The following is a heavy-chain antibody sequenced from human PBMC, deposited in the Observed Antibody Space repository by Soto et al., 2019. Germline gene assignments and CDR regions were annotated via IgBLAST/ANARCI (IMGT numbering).Heavy chain of an antibody. J-gene: IGHJ6*02. V-gene: IGHV1-18*01. CDR1: GCTFTSYG. D-gene: IGHD3-3*01. CDR3: ARGPTDYDFWSGYWSGYYYYYGMDV. Sequence: ASVKVSCKAYGCTFTSYGISWGRQAPGQGLEWMGWVRAYNGNTNYAQKLQGRVTMTTDTSTSTAYMELMSLRSDDTAVYYCARGPTDYDFWSGYWSGYYYYYGMDVWGQGTTVTVSS. CDR2: VRAYNGNT.